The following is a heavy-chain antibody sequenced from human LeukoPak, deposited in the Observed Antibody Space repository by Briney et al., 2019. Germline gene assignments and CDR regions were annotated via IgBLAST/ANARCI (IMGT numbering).Heavy chain of an antibody. CDR3: ARETLACGGDCLDY. CDR1: GFTLSSYE. V-gene: IGHV3-48*03. Sequence: PGGSLRLSCAASGFTLSSYEWNWVRQPPGKGLEWLSYISTTDTTKYYAESVKGRFTISRDNAKSSLFLQMNSLRAEDTAVYYCARETLACGGDCLDYWGQGTLVTVSS. J-gene: IGHJ4*02. D-gene: IGHD2-21*02. CDR2: ISTTDTTK.